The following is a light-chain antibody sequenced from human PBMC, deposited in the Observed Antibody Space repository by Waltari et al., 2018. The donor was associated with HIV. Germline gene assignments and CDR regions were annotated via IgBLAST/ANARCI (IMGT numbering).Light chain of an antibody. CDR1: SSAVGGYNY. J-gene: IGLJ2*01. V-gene: IGLV2-14*01. Sequence: QSALTQPASVSGSPGQSITISCTGTSSAVGGYNYVPWYQQHPGKAPKLLISEVSNRPSGISNRFSGSKSGNTASLTISGLQTEDEADYYCSSYTTSTTPVLFGGGTKLTVV. CDR3: SSYTTSTTPVL. CDR2: EVS.